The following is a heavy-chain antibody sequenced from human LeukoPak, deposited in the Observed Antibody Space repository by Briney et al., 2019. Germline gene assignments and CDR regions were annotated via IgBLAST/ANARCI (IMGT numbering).Heavy chain of an antibody. CDR2: IYTSGNT. D-gene: IGHD6-19*01. Sequence: SETLSLTCTVSGGSISGYYWTWIRQPAGKGLEWIGRIYTSGNTNCNPSLKSRVTMSVDTSKNQFSLKLISVTAADTAVYYCARDGTNSGWAFDYWGQGTLVTVSS. CDR3: ARDGTNSGWAFDY. V-gene: IGHV4-4*07. J-gene: IGHJ4*02. CDR1: GGSISGYY.